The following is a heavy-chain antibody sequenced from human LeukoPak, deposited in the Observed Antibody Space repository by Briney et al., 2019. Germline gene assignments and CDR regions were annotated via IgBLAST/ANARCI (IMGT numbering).Heavy chain of an antibody. Sequence: PGGSLRLSLASSGFTVSGNYMSWVRPAPGKGLGWVSVIYSGGTTLYADSVKGRFTISRDNSKNTLYLQMNSLRAEDTAVYYCARVGYGSGNYSWGQGTLVTVSS. D-gene: IGHD3-10*01. CDR1: GFTVSGNY. CDR2: IYSGGTT. CDR3: ARVGYGSGNYS. J-gene: IGHJ4*02. V-gene: IGHV3-53*01.